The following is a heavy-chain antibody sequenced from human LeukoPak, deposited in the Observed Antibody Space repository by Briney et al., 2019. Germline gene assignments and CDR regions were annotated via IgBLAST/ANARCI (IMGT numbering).Heavy chain of an antibody. J-gene: IGHJ4*02. Sequence: GGSLRLSCAASGLSFKTFAMSWVRQAPARGLEWVSSMKGSGESFYADSLKGRFTLSRDDSKNTVYLQLSNLRVEDTAVYYCARASWVSAADAVSWGQGTLVTVYS. CDR1: GLSFKTFA. CDR3: ARASWVSAADAVS. D-gene: IGHD3-10*01. V-gene: IGHV3-23*01. CDR2: MKGSGES.